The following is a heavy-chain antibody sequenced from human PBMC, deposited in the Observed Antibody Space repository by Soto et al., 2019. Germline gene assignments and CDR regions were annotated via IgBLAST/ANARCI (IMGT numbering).Heavy chain of an antibody. J-gene: IGHJ4*02. CDR1: GFSLSDYS. CDR3: AGSSDDGRDN. V-gene: IGHV3-21*01. Sequence: DVQLVESGGGLVKPGGSLRLSCAASGFSLSDYSMNWIRQAPGKGLEWVASISSSSSFIHYAESIKXXXXXXXXXXXXXXXXXXXXXXXXDTAXYYCAGSSDDGRDNWGQGTLVTVXS. CDR2: ISSSSSFI. D-gene: IGHD3-10*02.